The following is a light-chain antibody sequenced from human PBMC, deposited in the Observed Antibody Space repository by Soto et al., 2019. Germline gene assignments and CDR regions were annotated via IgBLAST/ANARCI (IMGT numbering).Light chain of an antibody. V-gene: IGLV6-57*02. Sequence: NFMLTQPHSVSESPGKTVTISCTGSGGSIASNYVQWYQQRPGSAPTTVIYENNQRPSGVPDRFSGSIDSSSNSASLTISGLKTEDEADYYCQSYDSISWMFGGGTQLTVL. J-gene: IGLJ3*02. CDR2: ENN. CDR3: QSYDSISWM. CDR1: GGSIASNY.